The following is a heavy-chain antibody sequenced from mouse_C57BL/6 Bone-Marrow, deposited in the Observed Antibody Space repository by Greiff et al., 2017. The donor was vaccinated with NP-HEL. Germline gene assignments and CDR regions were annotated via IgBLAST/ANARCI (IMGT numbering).Heavy chain of an antibody. CDR3: TRERYYYGSSGY. CDR2: IYPGNSDT. J-gene: IGHJ4*01. D-gene: IGHD1-1*01. CDR1: GYPFTSYW. V-gene: IGHV1-5*01. Sequence: EVQLQQSGTVLARPGASVKMSCKTSGYPFTSYWMHWVKQTPGQGLEWIGAIYPGNSDTSYNQKFKGKAKLTAVTSASTAYMELSSLTNEDSAVYYCTRERYYYGSSGYWGQGTSVTVSS.